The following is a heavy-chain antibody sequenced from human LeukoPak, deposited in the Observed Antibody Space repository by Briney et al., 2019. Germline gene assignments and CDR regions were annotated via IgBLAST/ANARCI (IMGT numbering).Heavy chain of an antibody. CDR1: GYTFTSYG. V-gene: IGHV1-18*04. CDR2: ISAYNGNT. CDR3: ARDLAVPDAMGRAWFDP. J-gene: IGHJ5*02. Sequence: ASVKVSCKVSGYTFTSYGISWVRQAPGQGLEWMGWISAYNGNTNYAQKLQGRVTMTTDTSTSTAYMELRSLRSDDTAVYYCARDLAVPDAMGRAWFDPWGQGTLVTVSS. D-gene: IGHD2-2*01.